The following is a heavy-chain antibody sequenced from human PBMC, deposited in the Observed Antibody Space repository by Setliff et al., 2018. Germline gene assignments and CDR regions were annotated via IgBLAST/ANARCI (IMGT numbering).Heavy chain of an antibody. Sequence: SVKVSCKASGGIFNSFSITWVRQAPGQGLEWMGRIIPLFETTNYVEKFQGRVTITADKSTSTAYMELSSLRSEDTAVYYCARGRTVGATNRHRLYYFDYWGQGTLVTVSS. V-gene: IGHV1-69*06. J-gene: IGHJ4*02. CDR3: ARGRTVGATNRHRLYYFDY. D-gene: IGHD1-26*01. CDR2: IIPLFETT. CDR1: GGIFNSFS.